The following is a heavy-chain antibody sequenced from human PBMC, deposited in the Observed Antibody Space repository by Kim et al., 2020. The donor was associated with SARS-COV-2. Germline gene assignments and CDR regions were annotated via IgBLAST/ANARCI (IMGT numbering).Heavy chain of an antibody. V-gene: IGHV7-4-1*02. J-gene: IGHJ4*02. CDR2: P. Sequence: PTYAQGFTGRFVFSLDTSVSTAYLQISSLKAEDTAVYYCARAAAGRKFDYWGQGTLVTVSS. CDR3: ARAAAGRKFDY. D-gene: IGHD6-13*01.